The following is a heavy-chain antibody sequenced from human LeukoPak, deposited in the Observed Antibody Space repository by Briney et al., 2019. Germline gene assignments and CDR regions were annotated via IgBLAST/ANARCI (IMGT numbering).Heavy chain of an antibody. D-gene: IGHD1-1*01. CDR2: IYYSGST. Sequence: PQTLSLTCTLSGGSISSYYTSWIRQPPGKGLEWIGYIYYSGSTNYNPSLKSRVTISVDTSKNQCSLKLSSVTAADTAVYYCARDTGSTGTTAIDYWGQGTLVTVSS. V-gene: IGHV4-59*01. J-gene: IGHJ4*02. CDR3: ARDTGSTGTTAIDY. CDR1: GGSISSYY.